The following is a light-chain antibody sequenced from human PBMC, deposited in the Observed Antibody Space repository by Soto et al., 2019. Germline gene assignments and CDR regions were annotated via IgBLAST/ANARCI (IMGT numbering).Light chain of an antibody. V-gene: IGKV3-20*01. CDR2: GAS. J-gene: IGKJ4*01. CDR3: QQYDSSPLT. Sequence: EIVLTQSPGTLSLSPGERATLSCRVSQSVSSSYLAWYQQKPGQAPRLLIYGASSRATGIPDRFSGSGSGTDFTLTISRLEPGDFAVYYCQQYDSSPLTFGGGTKVEIK. CDR1: QSVSSSY.